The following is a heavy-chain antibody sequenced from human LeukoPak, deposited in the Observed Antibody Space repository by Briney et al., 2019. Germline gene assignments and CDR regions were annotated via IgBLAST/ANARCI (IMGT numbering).Heavy chain of an antibody. Sequence: GGSLRLSCAASGFTFSSYAMSWVRQAPGKGLEWVSAISGSGGSTYHADSVKGRFTISRDNSKNTLYLQMNSLRAEDTAVYYCAKALVVTMIVVVITPFDYWGQGTLVTVSS. CDR1: GFTFSSYA. J-gene: IGHJ4*02. V-gene: IGHV3-23*01. CDR3: AKALVVTMIVVVITPFDY. CDR2: ISGSGGST. D-gene: IGHD3-22*01.